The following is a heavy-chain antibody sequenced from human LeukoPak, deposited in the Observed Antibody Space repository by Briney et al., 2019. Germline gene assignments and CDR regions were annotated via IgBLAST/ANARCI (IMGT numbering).Heavy chain of an antibody. J-gene: IGHJ5*02. V-gene: IGHV4-39*01. CDR3: ARSSWSYNWFDP. CDR2: FYYTGTT. Sequence: SETLSLTCTVSGGRFSDSSYYWGWVRQPPGKGLEWIGSFYYTGTTYYNPSLKSRVSISVDTSKTQLSLRVSSVTAADTAVYYCARSSWSYNWFDPWGQGTLVIVSS. CDR1: GGRFSDSSYY.